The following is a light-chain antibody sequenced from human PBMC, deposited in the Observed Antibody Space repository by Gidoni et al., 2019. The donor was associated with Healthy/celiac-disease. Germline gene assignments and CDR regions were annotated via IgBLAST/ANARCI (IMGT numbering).Light chain of an antibody. CDR2: GAS. Sequence: IVLTQSPGTLSLYPGERATLSCRASQSVSSRYLAWYQQKPGQAPRLLIYGASSRATGIPDMFSGSGSGTDFTLTISRLEPEDFAVYYCQQYGSSPPWTCGQGTKVEIK. J-gene: IGKJ1*01. CDR1: QSVSSRY. CDR3: QQYGSSPPWT. V-gene: IGKV3-20*01.